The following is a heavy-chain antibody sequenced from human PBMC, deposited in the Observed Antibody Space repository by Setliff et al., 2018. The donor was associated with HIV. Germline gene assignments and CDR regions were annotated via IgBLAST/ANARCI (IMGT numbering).Heavy chain of an antibody. V-gene: IGHV4-38-2*01. CDR1: GYSISSGYY. CDR2: IYHSGST. J-gene: IGHJ5*02. D-gene: IGHD3-3*01. Sequence: KTSETLSLTCAVSGYSISSGYYWGWIRQPPGKGLEWIGTIYHSGSTYYNPSLKSRVTISVDTSKNQFSLKLSSVTAADTAVYYCARQYDFWSGYNGFDPWGQGTLVTV. CDR3: ARQYDFWSGYNGFDP.